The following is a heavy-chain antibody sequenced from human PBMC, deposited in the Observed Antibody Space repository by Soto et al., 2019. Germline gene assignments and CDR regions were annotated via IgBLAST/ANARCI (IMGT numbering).Heavy chain of an antibody. CDR3: ASSFTSRWYYFDY. J-gene: IGHJ4*02. Sequence: ASVKVSCKASGYTFTSYYLHWVRQAPGQGLEWVGIINPSGGSASYVQKFQGRLTMTRDTSTSTVYMDLSSLRSEDTAVYYCASSFTSRWYYFDYWGQGTLVTVSS. V-gene: IGHV1-46*01. CDR1: GYTFTSYY. CDR2: INPSGGSA. D-gene: IGHD2-2*01.